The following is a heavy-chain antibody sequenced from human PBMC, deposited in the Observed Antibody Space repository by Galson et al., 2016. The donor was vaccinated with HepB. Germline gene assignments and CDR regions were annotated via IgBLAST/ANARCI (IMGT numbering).Heavy chain of an antibody. Sequence: SLRLSCAASGFTFSSYAMHWVRQAPGKGLEWVPAISGSGGSTHYADSVKGRFTISRDNSKNTLYLQMNSLRAEDTAVYFCANIAVAGTAESYFDYWGQGTLVTVSS. CDR2: ISGSGGST. CDR3: ANIAVAGTAESYFDY. CDR1: GFTFSSYA. V-gene: IGHV3-23*01. J-gene: IGHJ4*02. D-gene: IGHD6-19*01.